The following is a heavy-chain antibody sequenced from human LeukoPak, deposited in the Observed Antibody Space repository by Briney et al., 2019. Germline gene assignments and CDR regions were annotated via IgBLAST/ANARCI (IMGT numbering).Heavy chain of an antibody. V-gene: IGHV1-69*04. J-gene: IGHJ4*02. CDR2: IIPILGIA. Sequence: GASVKVSCKASGGTFSSYAISWVRQAPGQGLEWMGRIIPILGIANYAQKFQGRVTITADKSTSTAYMELSSLRSEDTAVYYCARDIVDTAMVTADYWGQGTLVTVSS. D-gene: IGHD5-18*01. CDR1: GGTFSSYA. CDR3: ARDIVDTAMVTADY.